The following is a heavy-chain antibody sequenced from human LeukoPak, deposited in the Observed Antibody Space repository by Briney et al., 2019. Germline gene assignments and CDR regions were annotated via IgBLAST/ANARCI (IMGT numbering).Heavy chain of an antibody. CDR3: ARVPLVGYDSSGYYRVGFSDY. D-gene: IGHD3-22*01. J-gene: IGHJ4*02. CDR1: RFTFSNYW. Sequence: PGGSLRLSCVASRFTFSNYWMTWVRQAPGKGLERVANIKKDGGETYYMESVKGRFTISRDNAKNTLYLQMNSLRAEDTAVYYCARVPLVGYDSSGYYRVGFSDYWGQGTLVTVSS. CDR2: IKKDGGET. V-gene: IGHV3-7*01.